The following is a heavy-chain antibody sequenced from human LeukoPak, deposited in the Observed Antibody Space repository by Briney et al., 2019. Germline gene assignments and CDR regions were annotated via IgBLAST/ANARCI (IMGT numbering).Heavy chain of an antibody. CDR2: NNAGNGNT. Sequence: GASVKVSCKASGYTFTSYAMHWVRQAPGQRLEWMGWNNAGNGNTKYSQKFQGRVTITRDTSASTAYMELSSLRSEDTAVYYCARARVLYDSSGYYPWGQGTLVTVSS. J-gene: IGHJ5*02. CDR3: ARARVLYDSSGYYP. CDR1: GYTFTSYA. D-gene: IGHD3-22*01. V-gene: IGHV1-3*01.